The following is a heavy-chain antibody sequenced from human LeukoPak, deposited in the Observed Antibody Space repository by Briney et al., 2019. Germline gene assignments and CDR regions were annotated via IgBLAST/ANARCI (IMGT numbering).Heavy chain of an antibody. CDR3: ARRVGYCSSTSCYIFDY. V-gene: IGHV1-18*01. Sequence: ASVKVSCKASGYTFTSYGISWVRQAPGQGLEWMGWISAYNGNTNYAQKLQGRVTMTTDTSTSTAYMELRSLRSDDTAVYYYARRVGYCSSTSCYIFDYWGQGTLVTVSS. J-gene: IGHJ4*02. CDR2: ISAYNGNT. CDR1: GYTFTSYG. D-gene: IGHD2-2*02.